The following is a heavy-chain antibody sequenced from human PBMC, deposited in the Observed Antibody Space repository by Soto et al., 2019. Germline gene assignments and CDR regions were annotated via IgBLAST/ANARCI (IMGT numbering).Heavy chain of an antibody. CDR3: AREGVRGMDV. V-gene: IGHV1-8*02. CDR1: GYRVASWE. Sequence: ASVTVSRTSSGYRVASWESNWVRQATGQGLEWMGWMNPNSGNTGYAQKFQGRVTMTRNTSISTAYMELSSLRSEDTDVYYCAREGVRGMDVWGQGTTVTVSS. D-gene: IGHD3-16*01. J-gene: IGHJ6*02. CDR2: MNPNSGNT.